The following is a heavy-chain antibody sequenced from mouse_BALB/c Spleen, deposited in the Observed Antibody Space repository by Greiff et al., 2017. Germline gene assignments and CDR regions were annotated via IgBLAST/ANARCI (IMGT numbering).Heavy chain of an antibody. V-gene: IGHV5-12-2*01. CDR3: ARHRGWAMDY. J-gene: IGHJ4*01. CDR2: ISNGGGST. Sequence: DVMLVESGGGLVKPGGSLKLSCAASGFTFSSYTMSWVRQTPEKRLEWVAYISNGGGSTYYPDTVKGRFTIARDNAKNTLYLQMSSLKSEDTAMYYCARHRGWAMDYWGQGTSVTVSS. D-gene: IGHD3-3*01. CDR1: GFTFSSYT.